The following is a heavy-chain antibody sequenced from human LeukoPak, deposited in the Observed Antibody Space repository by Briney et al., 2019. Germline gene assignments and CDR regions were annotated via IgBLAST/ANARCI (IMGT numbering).Heavy chain of an antibody. CDR2: IYYSGST. V-gene: IGHV4-59*01. CDR1: GGSISSYY. CDR3: ARARGYFDL. J-gene: IGHJ2*01. Sequence: SETLSLTCTVSGGSISSYYWSWIRQPPGKGLEWIGYIYYSGSTNYNPSLKSRVTISVDTSKNQLSLKLSSVTAADTAVYYCARARGYFDLWGRGTLVTVSS.